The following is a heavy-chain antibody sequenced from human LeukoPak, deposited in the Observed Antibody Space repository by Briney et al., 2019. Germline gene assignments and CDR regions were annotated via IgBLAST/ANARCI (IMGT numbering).Heavy chain of an antibody. V-gene: IGHV1-58*01. Sequence: SVKVSCKASGFTFTSSAVQWVRQARGQGLERIGWIVVGSGNTNYAQKFQERVTINRDMSTSTAYMELSSLRSEDTAVYYCATDDVTTGAKTALGYWGQGTLVTVSS. CDR1: GFTFTSSA. D-gene: IGHD1-1*01. CDR3: ATDDVTTGAKTALGY. J-gene: IGHJ4*02. CDR2: IVVGSGNT.